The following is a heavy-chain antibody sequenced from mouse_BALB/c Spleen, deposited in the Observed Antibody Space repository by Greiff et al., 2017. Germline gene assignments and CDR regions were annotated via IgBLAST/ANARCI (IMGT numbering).Heavy chain of an antibody. CDR2: IWAGGST. CDR1: GFSLTSYG. D-gene: IGHD2-4*01. CDR3: AREDDYGTFWFAY. V-gene: IGHV2-9*02. J-gene: IGHJ3*01. Sequence: QVQLQQSGPGLVAPSQSLSITCTVSGFSLTSYGVHWVRQPPGKGLEWLGVIWAGGSTNYNSALMSRLSISKDNSKSQVFLKMNSLQTDDTAMYYCAREDDYGTFWFAYWGQGTLVTVSA.